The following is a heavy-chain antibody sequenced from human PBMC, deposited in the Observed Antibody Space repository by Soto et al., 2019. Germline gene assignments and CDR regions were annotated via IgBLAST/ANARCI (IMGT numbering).Heavy chain of an antibody. V-gene: IGHV3-9*01. CDR2: ISWNSGSI. D-gene: IGHD5-12*01. Sequence: GGSLRLSCAASGFTFDDYAMHWVRQAPGKGLEWVSGISWNSGSIGYADSVKGRFTISRDNAKNSLYLQMNSLRAEDTALYYCAKDTRATSYYYGMDVWGQGTTVTVSS. J-gene: IGHJ6*02. CDR3: AKDTRATSYYYGMDV. CDR1: GFTFDDYA.